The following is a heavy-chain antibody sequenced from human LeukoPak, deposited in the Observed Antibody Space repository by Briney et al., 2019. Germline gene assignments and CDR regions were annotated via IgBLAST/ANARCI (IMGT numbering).Heavy chain of an antibody. J-gene: IGHJ4*02. V-gene: IGHV3-9*01. D-gene: IGHD6-13*01. Sequence: KGRFTISRDDAKNSLYLQMYSLRAEDTALYYCAKAGIAAAAFDYWGQGTLVTVSS. CDR3: AKAGIAAAAFDY.